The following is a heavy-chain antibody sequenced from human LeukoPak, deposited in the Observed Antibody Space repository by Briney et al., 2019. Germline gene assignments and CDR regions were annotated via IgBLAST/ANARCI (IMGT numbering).Heavy chain of an antibody. V-gene: IGHV1-69*01. CDR1: GCTFSSYA. CDR3: ARAQGYFDY. CDR2: IIYIFGTA. J-gene: IGHJ4*02. Sequence: SSVQDSCKASGCTFSSYAISWVRQPPGQGLEWMGGIIYIFGTANYAQTFQGRVTITADESTSTAYMELSSLRSEDTAVYYCARAQGYFDYWGQGTLVTVSS.